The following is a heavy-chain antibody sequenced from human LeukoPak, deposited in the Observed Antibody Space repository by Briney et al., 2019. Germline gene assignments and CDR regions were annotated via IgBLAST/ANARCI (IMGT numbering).Heavy chain of an antibody. Sequence: EASVRVSCKASGYTFTSYGISWVRQAPGQGLEWMGWISAYNGNTNYAQKLQGRVTMTTDTSTSTAYMELRSLRSDDTAVYYCARPLLTGYPDYWGQGTLVTVSS. V-gene: IGHV1-18*01. D-gene: IGHD3-9*01. CDR1: GYTFTSYG. J-gene: IGHJ4*02. CDR3: ARPLLTGYPDY. CDR2: ISAYNGNT.